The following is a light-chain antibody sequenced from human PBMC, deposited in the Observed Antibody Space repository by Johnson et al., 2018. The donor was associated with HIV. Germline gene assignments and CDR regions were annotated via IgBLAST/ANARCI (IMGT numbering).Light chain of an antibody. J-gene: IGLJ1*01. CDR2: ENN. Sequence: QSVLTQPPSVSAAPGQKVTISCSGSSSNIGNNYVSWYQQFPGTAPKLLIYENNKRPSGIPDRFSGSKSGTSATLDITGLQTGDEADYYCGTWDNYGGGFGTGTKVTVL. V-gene: IGLV1-51*02. CDR1: SSNIGNNY. CDR3: GTWDNYGGG.